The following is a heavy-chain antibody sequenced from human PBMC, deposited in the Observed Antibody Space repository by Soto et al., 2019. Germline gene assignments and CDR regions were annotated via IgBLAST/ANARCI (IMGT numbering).Heavy chain of an antibody. CDR1: GGSISSYY. CDR2: IYYSGST. D-gene: IGHD3-22*01. V-gene: IGHV4-59*01. J-gene: IGHJ4*02. Sequence: SETLSLTCTVSGGSISSYYWSWIRQPPGKGLEWIGYIYYSGSTNYNPSLKSRVTISVDTSKNQFSLKLSSVTAADTAVYYCARADDSSGYYYGGFDYWGQGTLVTVSS. CDR3: ARADDSSGYYYGGFDY.